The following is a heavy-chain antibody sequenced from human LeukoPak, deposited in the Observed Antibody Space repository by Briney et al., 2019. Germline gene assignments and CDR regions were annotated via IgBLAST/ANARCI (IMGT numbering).Heavy chain of an antibody. CDR3: AKDALLEMATIWYFDY. J-gene: IGHJ4*02. D-gene: IGHD5-24*01. CDR2: ISYDGSNK. Sequence: GGSLRLSCAASGFTFSSYGMHWVRQAPGKGLEWVAVISYDGSNKYYADSVKGRFTISRDNSKNTLYLQMNSLRAEDTAVYYCAKDALLEMATIWYFDYWGQGALVTVSS. V-gene: IGHV3-30*18. CDR1: GFTFSSYG.